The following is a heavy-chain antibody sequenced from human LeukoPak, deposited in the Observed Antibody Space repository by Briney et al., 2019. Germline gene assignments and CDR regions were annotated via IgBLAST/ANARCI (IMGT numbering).Heavy chain of an antibody. Sequence: ASVKVSCKASGYTFTGYYMHWVRQAPGQGLEWMGWINPNSGGTNYAQKFQGWVTMTRDTSISTAYMELSRLRSDDTAVYYCARGQGAYYDSSGYPRDYWGQGTLVTVSS. V-gene: IGHV1-2*04. CDR2: INPNSGGT. J-gene: IGHJ4*02. CDR3: ARGQGAYYDSSGYPRDY. D-gene: IGHD3-22*01. CDR1: GYTFTGYY.